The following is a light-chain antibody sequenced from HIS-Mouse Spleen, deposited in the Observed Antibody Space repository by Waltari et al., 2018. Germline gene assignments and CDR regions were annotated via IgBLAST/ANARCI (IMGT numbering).Light chain of an antibody. J-gene: IGLJ2*01. CDR2: DDS. V-gene: IGLV3-21*03. CDR3: QVWDSSSDHVV. CDR1: NIGSKS. Sequence: SYVLTQPPSVSVAPGKTARITCGGNNIGSKSGQWYQQKPGQAPVLVVYDDSDRPSGLPELFSCSNSGNTATLTISRVEAGDEADYYCQVWDSSSDHVVFGGGTKLTVL.